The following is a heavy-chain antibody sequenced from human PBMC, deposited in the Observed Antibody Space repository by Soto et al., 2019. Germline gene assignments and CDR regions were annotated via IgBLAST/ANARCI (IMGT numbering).Heavy chain of an antibody. Sequence: QVQLQESGPGLVKPSQTLSLSCTVSGGSLSSGGYYWSWIRQHPGKGLEWIGFIYYSGNTYYNPSLKSRVTISVDTSQNQFSLKLSSVTAADTAVYYCARDTQRGYSGYFDSWGQGTLVTVSS. CDR2: IYYSGNT. J-gene: IGHJ4*02. D-gene: IGHD5-12*01. CDR1: GGSLSSGGYY. V-gene: IGHV4-31*03. CDR3: ARDTQRGYSGYFDS.